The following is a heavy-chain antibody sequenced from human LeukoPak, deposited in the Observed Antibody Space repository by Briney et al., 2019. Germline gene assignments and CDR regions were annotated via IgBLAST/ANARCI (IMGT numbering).Heavy chain of an antibody. CDR1: GFTFSSYE. V-gene: IGHV3-48*03. J-gene: IGHJ4*02. CDR3: AKDADFWSGYYYDY. CDR2: ISSSGSTI. D-gene: IGHD3-3*01. Sequence: GGSLRLSCAASGFTFSSYEMNWVRQAPGKGLEWVSYISSSGSTIYYADSVKGRFTISRDNAKNSLNLQMNSLRAEDTAVYYCAKDADFWSGYYYDYWGQGTLVTVSS.